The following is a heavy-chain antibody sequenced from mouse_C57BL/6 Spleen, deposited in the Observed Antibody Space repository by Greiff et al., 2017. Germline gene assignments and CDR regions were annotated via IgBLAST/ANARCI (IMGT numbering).Heavy chain of an antibody. J-gene: IGHJ2*01. CDR3: ARDYGSRYYFDY. Sequence: EVQLVESGPELVKPGASVKMSCKASGYTFTDYNMHWVKQSHGKSLEWIGYINPNNGGTSYNQKFKGKATLTVNKSSSTAYMELRSLTSEDSAVYYCARDYGSRYYFDYWGQGTTLTVSS. V-gene: IGHV1-22*01. CDR1: GYTFTDYN. CDR2: INPNNGGT. D-gene: IGHD1-1*01.